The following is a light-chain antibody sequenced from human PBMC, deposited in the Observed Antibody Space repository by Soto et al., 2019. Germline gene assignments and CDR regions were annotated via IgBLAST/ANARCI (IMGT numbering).Light chain of an antibody. J-gene: IGLJ2*01. CDR1: SGSVSSRYY. CDR2: SGD. CDR3: VLYSKGDIRV. Sequence: QAVVTQQASLSVSPGGTVTLTCGLTSGSVSSRYYPSWYRQDPGQTPRTLIYSGDIRSSGVPDRFSGSILASKAALTITGAQEDDESVYYCVLYSKGDIRVFGGGTKVTVL. V-gene: IGLV8-61*01.